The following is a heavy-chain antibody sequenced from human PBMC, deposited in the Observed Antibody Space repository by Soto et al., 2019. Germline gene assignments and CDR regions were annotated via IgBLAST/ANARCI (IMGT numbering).Heavy chain of an antibody. J-gene: IGHJ6*02. CDR2: ISSSSSYI. CDR3: ARARYNWNQYYGMDV. V-gene: IGHV3-21*01. D-gene: IGHD1-20*01. Sequence: EVQLVESGGGLVKPGGSLRLSCAASGFTFSSYSMNWVRQAPGKGLEWVSSISSSSSYIYYADSVKGRFTISRDNAKNSLYLQMNSPRAEDTAVYYCARARYNWNQYYGMDVWGQGTTVTVSS. CDR1: GFTFSSYS.